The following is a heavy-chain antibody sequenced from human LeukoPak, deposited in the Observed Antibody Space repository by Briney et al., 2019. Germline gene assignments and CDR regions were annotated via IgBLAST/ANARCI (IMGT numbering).Heavy chain of an antibody. CDR2: IYYSGDT. Sequence: SETLSLTCTVSGGSISSSSYYWGWIRQPPGKGLEWIETIYYSGDTYYNPSLKSRVTISVDSSKNQFSLNLSSVTAADTAVYYCVRLQAVTGNFDYWGQGALVTVSS. J-gene: IGHJ4*02. V-gene: IGHV4-39*07. CDR1: GGSISSSSYY. D-gene: IGHD1-20*01. CDR3: VRLQAVTGNFDY.